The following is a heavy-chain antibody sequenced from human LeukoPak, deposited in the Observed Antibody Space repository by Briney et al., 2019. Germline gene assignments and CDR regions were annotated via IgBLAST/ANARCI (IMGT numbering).Heavy chain of an antibody. CDR1: VFRFSLYW. CDR3: AREGDPSRCASSSPDY. V-gene: IGHV3-74*01. D-gene: IGHD6-6*01. J-gene: IGHJ4*02. CDR2: VSTGGTTT. Sequence: GGSVRLFCAASVFRFSLYWMHCVRQAPGGGLVCVSRVSTGGTTTTYAVSVQGRHTVSRDNAKNTLFLQMNDLRPEDTAVYFCAREGDPSRCASSSPDYWGQGTLVTVSS.